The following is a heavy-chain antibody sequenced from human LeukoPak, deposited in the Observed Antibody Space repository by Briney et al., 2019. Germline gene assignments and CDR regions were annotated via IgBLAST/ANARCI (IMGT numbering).Heavy chain of an antibody. Sequence: ASVKVSCKASGYTFTSYYMHWVRQAPGQGLEWMGIISPSGGSTSYAQKFQGRVTMTRDTSTSTVYMELSSLRSEDTAVYYCARDPAYSSSWYYYYYGMDVWGQGTTVTVSS. V-gene: IGHV1-46*01. CDR1: GYTFTSYY. J-gene: IGHJ6*02. CDR3: ARDPAYSSSWYYYYYGMDV. D-gene: IGHD6-13*01. CDR2: ISPSGGST.